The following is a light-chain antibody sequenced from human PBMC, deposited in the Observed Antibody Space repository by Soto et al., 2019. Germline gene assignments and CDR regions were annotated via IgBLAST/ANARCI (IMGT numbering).Light chain of an antibody. V-gene: IGKV1-5*01. J-gene: IGKJ1*01. CDR2: AAS. CDR3: QQYDNLPWT. Sequence: DIQMTQSPSTLSASVGDSVTVTCRASQSVSTWLAWYQQKPGKAPKLLIYAASSLQSGVPSRFSGSGSGTDFTLTISSLQPEEIATYYCQQYDNLPWTFGQGTKVDIK. CDR1: QSVSTW.